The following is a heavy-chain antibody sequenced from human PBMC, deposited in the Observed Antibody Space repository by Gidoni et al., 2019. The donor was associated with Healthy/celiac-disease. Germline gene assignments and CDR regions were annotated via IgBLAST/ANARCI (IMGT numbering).Heavy chain of an antibody. CDR3: ARDRQGVRGEREGDYGMDX. CDR2: ISSSSSYI. V-gene: IGHV3-21*01. J-gene: IGHJ6*02. CDR1: GFTFSSYS. D-gene: IGHD3-10*01. Sequence: EVQLVESGGGLVKPGGSLRLSCAASGFTFSSYSMNWVRQAPGKGLEWVSSISSSSSYIYYADSVKGRFTISRDNAKNSLYLQMNSLRAEDTAVYYCARDRQGVRGEREGDYGMDXWGQGTTVTVS.